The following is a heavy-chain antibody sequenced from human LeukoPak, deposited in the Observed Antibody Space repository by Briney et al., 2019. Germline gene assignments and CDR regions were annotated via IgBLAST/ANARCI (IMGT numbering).Heavy chain of an antibody. J-gene: IGHJ4*02. CDR3: ARMDYYDSSGYYYPYHYFDY. V-gene: IGHV4-4*02. CDR1: GGSISSSNW. Sequence: PSETLSLTCAVSGGSISSSNWWSWVRQPPGKGLEWIGEIYHSGSANYNPSLKSRVTISVDKSKNQFSLKLSSVTAADTAVYYCARMDYYDSSGYYYPYHYFDYWGQGTLVTVSS. D-gene: IGHD3-22*01. CDR2: IYHSGSA.